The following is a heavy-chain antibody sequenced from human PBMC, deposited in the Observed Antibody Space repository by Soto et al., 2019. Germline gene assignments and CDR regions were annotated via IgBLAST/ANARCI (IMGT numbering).Heavy chain of an antibody. Sequence: QVQLVESGGGLVQPGKSLRLSCAASRFAFSSYAMHWVRQAPGKGLEWVAVISYDGTDEYYADSVKGRFTIFRDNSKDTLNLQMNSLRAEDTAVYYCARSAGGSYPQYDYWGQGTLVTVSS. CDR1: RFAFSSYA. D-gene: IGHD1-26*01. J-gene: IGHJ4*02. CDR3: ARSAGGSYPQYDY. V-gene: IGHV3-30*04. CDR2: ISYDGTDE.